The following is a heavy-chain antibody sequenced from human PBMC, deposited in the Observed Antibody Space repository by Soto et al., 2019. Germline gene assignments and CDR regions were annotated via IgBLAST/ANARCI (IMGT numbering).Heavy chain of an antibody. CDR2: INSDGSST. D-gene: IGHD2-2*01. J-gene: IGHJ6*03. V-gene: IGHV3-74*01. Sequence: GGSLRLSCAASGFTFSSYWMHWVRQAPGKGLVWVSRINSDGSSTSYADSVKGRFTISRGNAKNTLYLQMNSLRAEDTAVYYCARDPVPAAMRSNYYYYMDVWGKGTTVTVSS. CDR1: GFTFSSYW. CDR3: ARDPVPAAMRSNYYYYMDV.